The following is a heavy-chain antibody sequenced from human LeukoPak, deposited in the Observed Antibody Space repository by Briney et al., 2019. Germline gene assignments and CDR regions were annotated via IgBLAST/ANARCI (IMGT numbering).Heavy chain of an antibody. V-gene: IGHV4-61*02. CDR1: GGSISSGTYY. J-gene: IGHJ4*02. Sequence: PSETLSPTCTVSGGSISSGTYYWSWIRQPAGKGLEWIGRIYTSGSTNYNPSLKSRITISVDTSKNQFSLKLSSVTAADTAVYYCARNSCPSGSCYDNRGYFDYWGQGTLVTVSS. CDR2: IYTSGST. CDR3: ARNSCPSGSCYDNRGYFDY. D-gene: IGHD2-15*01.